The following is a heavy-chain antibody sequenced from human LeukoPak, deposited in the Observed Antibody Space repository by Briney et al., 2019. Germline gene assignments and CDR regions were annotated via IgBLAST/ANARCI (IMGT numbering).Heavy chain of an antibody. V-gene: IGHV1-46*01. CDR3: ARENPYDSSVCFYDY. D-gene: IGHD3-22*01. J-gene: IGHJ4*02. CDR1: GYTFSSYY. Sequence: ASVKVSCKASGYTFSSYYMHWVRQAPGQGLEWMGIINPSADIKTYAQKFRGRVTMTRDTSTSTVYMELRTLGSKDTAVYYCARENPYDSSVCFYDYWGQGTLVTVSS. CDR2: INPSADIK.